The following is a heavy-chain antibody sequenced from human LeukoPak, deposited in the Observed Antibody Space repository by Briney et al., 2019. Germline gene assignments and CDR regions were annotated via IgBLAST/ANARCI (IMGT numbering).Heavy chain of an antibody. CDR1: GFTFSNAW. CDR2: ISHSGSP. Sequence: GSLRLSCAASGFTFSNAWMSWVRQPPGKGLEWIGEISHSGSPNYNPSLKSRLTISVDLPKNQFSLDLRSVTAADTAVYYCARDAAAGYSLACWGQGTLVTVSS. V-gene: IGHV4-4*02. D-gene: IGHD6-13*01. CDR3: ARDAAAGYSLAC. J-gene: IGHJ4*02.